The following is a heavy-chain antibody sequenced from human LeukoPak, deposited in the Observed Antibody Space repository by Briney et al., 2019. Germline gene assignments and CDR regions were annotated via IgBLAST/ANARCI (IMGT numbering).Heavy chain of an antibody. CDR2: IKQDGSEK. CDR3: AREAYYYDSSGYYSGFDP. D-gene: IGHD3-22*01. V-gene: IGHV3-7*01. J-gene: IGHJ5*02. CDR1: GFTFSSYW. Sequence: GGSLRLSCAASGFTFSSYWMSWVRQAPGKGLEWVAIIKQDGSEKYYVDSVKGRFTISRDNAKNSLYLQMNSLRAEDTAVYYCAREAYYYDSSGYYSGFDPWGQGTLVTVSS.